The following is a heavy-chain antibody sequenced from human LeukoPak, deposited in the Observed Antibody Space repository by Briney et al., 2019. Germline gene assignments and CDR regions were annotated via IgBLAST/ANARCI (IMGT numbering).Heavy chain of an antibody. D-gene: IGHD3-10*01. J-gene: IGHJ4*02. V-gene: IGHV6-1*01. Sequence: SQTLSLTCAISGDSVSSNSAAWNWIRQSPSRGLEWLGRTYYRSKWYNDYAVSVKSRITINPDTSKNHFSLQLNSVTPEDTAVYYCARVRRPPYYYGSGSYIYGFFDYWGQGTLVTVSS. CDR1: GDSVSSNSAA. CDR2: TYYRSKWYN. CDR3: ARVRRPPYYYGSGSYIYGFFDY.